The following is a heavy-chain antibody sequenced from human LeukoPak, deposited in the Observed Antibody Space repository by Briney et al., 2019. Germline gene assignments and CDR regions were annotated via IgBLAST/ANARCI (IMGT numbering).Heavy chain of an antibody. Sequence: GGSLRLSCAASGFTFSNYGMHWVRQAPGKGLEWVAFIRYDGSNKYYADSVKGRFTISRDNSKNTLYLQMNSLRAEDTAVYYCAKDPQQHLDYWGQGTLVTVSS. J-gene: IGHJ4*02. CDR1: GFTFSNYG. V-gene: IGHV3-30*02. CDR3: AKDPQQHLDY. CDR2: IRYDGSNK. D-gene: IGHD6-13*01.